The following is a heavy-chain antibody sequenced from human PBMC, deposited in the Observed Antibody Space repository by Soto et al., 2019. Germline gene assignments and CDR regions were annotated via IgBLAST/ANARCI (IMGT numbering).Heavy chain of an antibody. CDR2: TRSKAYGGTT. V-gene: IGHV3-49*04. CDR3: TREGYYYDSSVDY. Sequence: GGSLRLSCTASGFTFGDYAMSWVRQAPGKGLEWVGFTRSKAYGGTTEYAASVKGRFTISRDDSKSIAYLQMNSLKTEDTAVYYCTREGYYYDSSVDYWGQGTLVTVSS. CDR1: GFTFGDYA. J-gene: IGHJ4*02. D-gene: IGHD3-22*01.